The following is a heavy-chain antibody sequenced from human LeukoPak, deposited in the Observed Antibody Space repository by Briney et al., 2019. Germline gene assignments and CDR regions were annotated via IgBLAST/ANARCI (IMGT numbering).Heavy chain of an antibody. V-gene: IGHV4-39*07. D-gene: IGHD3-22*01. CDR1: GGSISSSSYY. CDR2: IYYSGST. CDR3: ARVEDSYYDSSGYYY. J-gene: IGHJ4*02. Sequence: PSETVSLICTVSGGSISSSSYYWGWIRQPPGKGLEWIVSIYYSGSTYYNPSLKSRVTISVETSKNQFSLKLSSVTAADTAVYYCARVEDSYYDSSGYYYWGQGTLVTVSS.